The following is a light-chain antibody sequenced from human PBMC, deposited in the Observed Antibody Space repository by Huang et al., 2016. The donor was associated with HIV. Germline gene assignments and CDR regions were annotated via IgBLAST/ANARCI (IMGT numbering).Light chain of an antibody. J-gene: IGKJ1*01. Sequence: DIQMTQSSSTLSASVGDTVTIACRASQSVSTWLAWYQQQAGRAPNRLIYEASTLESGVPSRFSGGGSGTDFTLTISSLQPDDFATYYCQQYKSFPWTFGQGTKVEV. CDR3: QQYKSFPWT. CDR2: EAS. V-gene: IGKV1-5*03. CDR1: QSVSTW.